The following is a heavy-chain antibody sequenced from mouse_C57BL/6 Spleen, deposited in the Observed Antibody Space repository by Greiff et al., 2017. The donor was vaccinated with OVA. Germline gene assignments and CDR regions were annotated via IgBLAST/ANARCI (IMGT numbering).Heavy chain of an antibody. J-gene: IGHJ2*01. CDR3: ARKAWDGFDY. D-gene: IGHD4-1*01. CDR2: IDPSDSYT. Sequence: QVQLQQPGAELVMPGASVKLSCKASGYTFTSYWMHWVKQRPGQGLEWIGEIDPSDSYTNYNQTFKGKSTLTVDKSSSTAYMQLSSLTSEDSAVYYCARKAWDGFDYWGQGTTLTVSS. V-gene: IGHV1-69*01. CDR1: GYTFTSYW.